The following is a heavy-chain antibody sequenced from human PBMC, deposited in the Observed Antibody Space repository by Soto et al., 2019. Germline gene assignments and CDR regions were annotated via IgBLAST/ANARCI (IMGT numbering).Heavy chain of an antibody. J-gene: IGHJ6*02. V-gene: IGHV3-49*03. D-gene: IGHD5-12*01. CDR1: GFTFGDYA. Sequence: GGSLRLSCTASGFTFGDYAMSWFRQAPGKGLEWVGFIRSKAYGGTTEYAASVKGRFTISRDDSKSIAYLQMNSLKTEDTAVYYCTREEWLRLSYYYGMDVWGQGTTVTVSS. CDR2: IRSKAYGGTT. CDR3: TREEWLRLSYYYGMDV.